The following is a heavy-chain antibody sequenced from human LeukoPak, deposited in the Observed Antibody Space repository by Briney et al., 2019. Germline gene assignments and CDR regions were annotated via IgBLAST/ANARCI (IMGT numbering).Heavy chain of an antibody. D-gene: IGHD3-3*01. Sequence: SETLSLTCAVYGGSFSGYYWSWIRQPPGKGLEWIGEINHSGSTNYNPSLKSRVTISVDTSKNQFSLKLRSVTAADTAVYYCARGSGFWRGFDYWGQGTLVTVSS. CDR2: INHSGST. J-gene: IGHJ4*02. CDR3: ARGSGFWRGFDY. CDR1: GGSFSGYY. V-gene: IGHV4-34*01.